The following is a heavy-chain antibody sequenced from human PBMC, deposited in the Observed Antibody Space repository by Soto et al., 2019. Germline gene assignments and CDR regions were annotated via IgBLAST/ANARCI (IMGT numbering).Heavy chain of an antibody. V-gene: IGHV1-69*13. CDR1: GGTFSSYA. CDR2: IIPIFGTA. CDR3: ASPRRYSSSWYYYYYYGMDV. J-gene: IGHJ6*02. Sequence: SVKVSCKASGGTFSSYAIIWVRQAPGQGLEWMGGIIPIFGTANYAQKFQGRVTITADESTSTAYMELSSLRSEDTAVYYCASPRRYSSSWYYYYYYGMDVWGQGTTVTVSS. D-gene: IGHD6-13*01.